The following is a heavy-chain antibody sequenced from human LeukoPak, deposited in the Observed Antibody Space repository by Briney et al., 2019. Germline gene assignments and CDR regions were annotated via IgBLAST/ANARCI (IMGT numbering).Heavy chain of an antibody. CDR1: GGSISSYY. CDR3: ARGSDYFDY. J-gene: IGHJ4*02. V-gene: IGHV4-34*01. Sequence: PSETLSLTCTVSGGSISSYYWSWIRQPPGKGLEWIGEINHSGSTNYNPSLKSRVTISVDTSKNQFSLKLSSVTAADTAVYYCARGSDYFDYWGQGTLVTVSS. CDR2: INHSGST.